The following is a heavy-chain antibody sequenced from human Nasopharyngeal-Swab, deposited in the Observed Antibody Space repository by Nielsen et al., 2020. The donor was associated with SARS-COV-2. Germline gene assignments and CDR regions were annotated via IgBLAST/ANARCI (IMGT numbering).Heavy chain of an antibody. CDR3: ARGHYYGSGSYYSPSLYCGMDV. V-gene: IGHV4-31*02. Sequence: WIRQPPGKGLEWIGYIYYSGSTYYNPSLKSRVTISVDTSKNQFSLKLSSVTAADTAVYYCARGHYYGSGSYYSPSLYCGMDVWGQGTTVTVSS. J-gene: IGHJ6*02. CDR2: IYYSGST. D-gene: IGHD3-10*01.